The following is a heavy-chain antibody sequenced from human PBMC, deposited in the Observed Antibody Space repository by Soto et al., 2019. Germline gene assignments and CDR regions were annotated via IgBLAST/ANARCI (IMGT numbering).Heavy chain of an antibody. Sequence: PSETLSLTCAVSGGSISSSNWCSWVSQPPGKGLEWIGEIYHSGSTNCNPSLKSRVTISVDKSKNQFSLKLSSVTAADTAVYYCARSGYSYGADAFDIWGQGTMVTVSS. CDR2: IYHSGST. CDR3: ARSGYSYGADAFDI. J-gene: IGHJ3*02. D-gene: IGHD5-18*01. CDR1: GGSISSSNW. V-gene: IGHV4-4*02.